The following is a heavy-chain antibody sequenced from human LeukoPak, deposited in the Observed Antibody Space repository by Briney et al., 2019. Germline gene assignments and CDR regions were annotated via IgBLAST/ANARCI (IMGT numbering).Heavy chain of an antibody. CDR3: ASARLGTGLEGAFDI. J-gene: IGHJ3*02. V-gene: IGHV4-4*07. Sequence: SETLSLTCTVSGGSISSYYWSWIRQPAGKGLEWIGRIYTSGSTNYNPSLKSRVTISVDTSKNQFSLKLSFVTAAATAVYYCASARLGTGLEGAFDIWGQWKMVTVSS. CDR2: IYTSGST. D-gene: IGHD6-25*01. CDR1: GGSISSYY.